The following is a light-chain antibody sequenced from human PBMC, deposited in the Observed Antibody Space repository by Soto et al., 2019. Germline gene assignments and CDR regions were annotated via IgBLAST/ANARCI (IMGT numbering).Light chain of an antibody. V-gene: IGKV3-15*01. CDR3: QQYHNWPVT. CDR2: AAS. Sequence: EIVMTQSPAILSVSPGESATLSCRASQSISGNLAWYQQKPGQAPRLLIYAASVRATGIPDRFSGSGSGTEVTLTISSLQSADFGVYSCQQYHNWPVTFGPGTKVDI. J-gene: IGKJ3*01. CDR1: QSISGN.